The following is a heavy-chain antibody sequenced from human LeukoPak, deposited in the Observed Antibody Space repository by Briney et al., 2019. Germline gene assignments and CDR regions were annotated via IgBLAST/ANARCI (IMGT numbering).Heavy chain of an antibody. Sequence: GESLKISCKGSGYSFTNYWIAWVRQMPGKGLEWMGIIYPNDADTRYSPSFQGQVTISADKSITTAYLQWSSLKASDTAMYYCARGLARIVPSAEFDYWGQGTLVTVSS. CDR2: IYPNDADT. V-gene: IGHV5-51*01. D-gene: IGHD2-2*01. CDR1: GYSFTNYW. J-gene: IGHJ4*02. CDR3: ARGLARIVPSAEFDY.